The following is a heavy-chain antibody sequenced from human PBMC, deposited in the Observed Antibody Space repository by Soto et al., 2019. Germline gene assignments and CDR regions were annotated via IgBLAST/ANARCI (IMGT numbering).Heavy chain of an antibody. CDR3: ARESGSYFLGLDY. J-gene: IGHJ4*02. CDR1: GFTFSSYS. D-gene: IGHD1-26*01. CDR2: ISSSSSYI. V-gene: IGHV3-21*01. Sequence: EVQLVESGGGLVKPGGSLRLSCAASGFTFSSYSMNWVHQAPGKGLEWVSSISSSSSYIYYADSVKDRFTISRDNAKNSLYLQMNSLRAEDTAVYYCARESGSYFLGLDYWGQGTLVTVSS.